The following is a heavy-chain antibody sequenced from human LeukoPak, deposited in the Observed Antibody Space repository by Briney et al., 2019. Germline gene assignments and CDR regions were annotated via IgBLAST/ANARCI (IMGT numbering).Heavy chain of an antibody. V-gene: IGHV3-7*01. D-gene: IGHD2/OR15-2a*01. Sequence: GGSLRLSCAASGFTFSDYWMSWVRQAPGKGLEWVANIRQDGSDKQYVDSIKGRFTISRDNAKNSLYLQMNSLRAEDTAVYYCARDNIFNWFDPWGQGTLVTVSS. CDR1: GFTFSDYW. CDR2: IRQDGSDK. J-gene: IGHJ5*02. CDR3: ARDNIFNWFDP.